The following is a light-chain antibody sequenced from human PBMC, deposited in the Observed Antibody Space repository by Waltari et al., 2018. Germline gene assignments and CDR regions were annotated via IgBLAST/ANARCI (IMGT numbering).Light chain of an antibody. CDR2: DAS. CDR3: QHYNSYPYA. Sequence: DIQMTQSPSTLSASVGDRVSITCRASQSIGTWVAWFQQKPGKPPKLLIYDASNLQSGVPPRFSGSGSGTEFSLTVSSLQPDDFATYCCQHYNSYPYAFGQGTKLEIK. J-gene: IGKJ2*01. V-gene: IGKV1-5*01. CDR1: QSIGTW.